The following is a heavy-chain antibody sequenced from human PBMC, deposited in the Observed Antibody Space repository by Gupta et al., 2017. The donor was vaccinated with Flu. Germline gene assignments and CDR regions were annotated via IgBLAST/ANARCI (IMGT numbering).Heavy chain of an antibody. D-gene: IGHD2-2*03. CDR2: INPSGGST. Sequence: QVQLVQSGAEVRKPGASVRVSCKASGYPFTNFYIHLVRQAPDQGLEWMGIINPSGGSTTYAQNFQGRITMTRDTSTSTVYLDLSSLRSEDTAVYYCAWISGSDFDYWGQGTLVTVSS. V-gene: IGHV1-46*01. CDR3: AWISGSDFDY. J-gene: IGHJ4*02. CDR1: GYPFTNFY.